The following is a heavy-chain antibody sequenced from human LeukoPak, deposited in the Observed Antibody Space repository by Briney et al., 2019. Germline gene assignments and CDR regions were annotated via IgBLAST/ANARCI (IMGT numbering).Heavy chain of an antibody. CDR1: GGSISSGSYY. CDR3: ARGNKDRIIVSRFDY. V-gene: IGHV4-61*02. CDR2: IHTSGST. J-gene: IGHJ4*02. D-gene: IGHD1-26*01. Sequence: PSQTLSLTCTVSGGSISSGSYYWTWIRQPAGKTLEWIGRIHTSGSTNYNPSLKSRVTISGDTSKNQFSLKVSSVTAADTAVYYCARGNKDRIIVSRFDYWGQGTLVTVSS.